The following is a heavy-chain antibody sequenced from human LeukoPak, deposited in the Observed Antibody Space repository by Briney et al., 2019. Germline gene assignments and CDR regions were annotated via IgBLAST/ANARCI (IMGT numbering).Heavy chain of an antibody. V-gene: IGHV1-2*02. D-gene: IGHD1-14*01. CDR3: ATQKETKPDAFDI. CDR2: INPNSGGT. J-gene: IGHJ3*02. Sequence: GESLQVSCKASGYTFTGYYMHWVRPAPGQGLEWMGWINPNSGGTNYAQKFQGRVTMTRDTSISTAYMELSRLRSDDTAVYYCATQKETKPDAFDIWGQGTMVTVSS. CDR1: GYTFTGYY.